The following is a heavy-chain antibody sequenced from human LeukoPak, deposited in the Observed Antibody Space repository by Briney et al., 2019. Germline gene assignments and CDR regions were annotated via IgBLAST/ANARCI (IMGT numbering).Heavy chain of an antibody. D-gene: IGHD4-17*01. CDR3: AREDYGDYVRIDY. V-gene: IGHV4-30-2*01. J-gene: IGHJ4*02. CDR2: IYHSGST. Sequence: SQTLSLTCAVSGGSISSGSYSWSWIRQPPGKGLEWIGYIYHSGSTYYNPSLKSRVTISVDTSKNQFSLKLSSVTAADTAVYYCAREDYGDYVRIDYWGQGTLVTVSS. CDR1: GGSISSGSYS.